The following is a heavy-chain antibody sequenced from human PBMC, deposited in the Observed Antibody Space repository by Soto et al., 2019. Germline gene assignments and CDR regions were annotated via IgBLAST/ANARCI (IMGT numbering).Heavy chain of an antibody. CDR3: ARVPKVVFSDWFDP. Sequence: SVKVSCKASGGTFSSYAISWVRQAPGQGLEWMGGIIPIFGTANYAQKFQGRVTITADESTSTAYMELSSLRSEDTAVYYCARVPKVVFSDWFDPWGQGTLVTVSS. CDR2: IIPIFGTA. D-gene: IGHD3-22*01. J-gene: IGHJ5*02. V-gene: IGHV1-69*13. CDR1: GGTFSSYA.